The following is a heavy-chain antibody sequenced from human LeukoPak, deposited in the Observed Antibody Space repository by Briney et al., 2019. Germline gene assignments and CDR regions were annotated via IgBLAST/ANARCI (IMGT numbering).Heavy chain of an antibody. J-gene: IGHJ5*02. CDR2: IHYSGNT. CDR3: AGHPYCTNPANCYPDWFDP. D-gene: IGHD2-8*01. Sequence: SETLSLTCSVSGGSINISYYYWGWIRQPPGKGLEWIASIHYSGNTYYNPSLKSRVTISEDTSKNQFSLKLNTVTAADTAFYYCAGHPYCTNPANCYPDWFDPWGQGTLVTVSS. CDR1: GGSINISYYY. V-gene: IGHV4-39*01.